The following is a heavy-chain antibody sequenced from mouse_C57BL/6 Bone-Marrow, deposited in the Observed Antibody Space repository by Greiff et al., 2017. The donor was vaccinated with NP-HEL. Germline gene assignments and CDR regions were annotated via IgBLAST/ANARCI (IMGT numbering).Heavy chain of an antibody. Sequence: EVKLVESGAGLVKPGGSLKLSCAASGYTFSSYAMYWVRQTPEKGLEWVAYISRGGDCIYYADTVKGRFTISRDNARNTQYLQMSSLKSEDTAMYYSTRAFDYWGQGTTLTVSS. CDR2: ISRGGDCI. J-gene: IGHJ2*01. CDR3: TRAFDY. CDR1: GYTFSSYA. V-gene: IGHV5-9-1*02.